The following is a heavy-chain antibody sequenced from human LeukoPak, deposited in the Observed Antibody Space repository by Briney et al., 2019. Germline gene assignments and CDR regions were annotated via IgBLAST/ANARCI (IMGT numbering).Heavy chain of an antibody. J-gene: IGHJ3*02. CDR1: GGSMSSYY. V-gene: IGHV4-4*07. CDR3: ARHVGASGYDYDDAFDI. D-gene: IGHD5-12*01. CDR2: IHTSGST. Sequence: SETLSLTCTVSGGSMSSYYWSWIRQPGGKGLEWIGRIHTSGSTNYNPSLKSRVTMSVDTSKNQFSLKLSSVTAADTAVYYCARHVGASGYDYDDAFDIWGQGTMVTVSS.